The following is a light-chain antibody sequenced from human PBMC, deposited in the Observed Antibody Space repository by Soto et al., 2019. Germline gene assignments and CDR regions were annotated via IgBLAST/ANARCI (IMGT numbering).Light chain of an antibody. CDR3: QQYGTSPPLT. J-gene: IGKJ4*01. Sequence: EVVLTQSPGTLSLSPGDRATLSCRASQTVASNFLSWYQHKPGQSPRLLIYGASTRATDILDRFCGSGSGPDFTLTISKLEPEYSSLYYCQQYGTSPPLTFGGGTKVEIK. CDR1: QTVASNF. V-gene: IGKV3-20*01. CDR2: GAS.